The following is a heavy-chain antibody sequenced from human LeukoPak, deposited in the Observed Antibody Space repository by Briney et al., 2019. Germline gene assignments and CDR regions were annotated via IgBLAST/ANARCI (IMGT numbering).Heavy chain of an antibody. CDR1: GFIFSNYG. D-gene: IGHD5-24*01. CDR2: ISGSGGST. Sequence: GGSLRLSCAASGFIFSNYGMNWARQAPGKGLEWVSAISGSGGSTYYADSVKGRFTISRDNSKNTLYLQMNSLRAEDTAVYYCAKDRGGYINWGQGTLVTVSS. CDR3: AKDRGGYIN. J-gene: IGHJ4*02. V-gene: IGHV3-23*01.